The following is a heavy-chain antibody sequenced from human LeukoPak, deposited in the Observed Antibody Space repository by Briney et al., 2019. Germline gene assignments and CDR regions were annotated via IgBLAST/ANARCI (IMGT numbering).Heavy chain of an antibody. V-gene: IGHV3-30*02. CDR3: AKDDYCDYVLAG. CDR2: IRYDGSNK. D-gene: IGHD4-17*01. CDR1: GFTFSSYG. Sequence: GGSLRLSCAASGFTFSSYGMHWVRQAPGKGLEWVAFIRYDGSNKYYADSVKGRFTISRDNSKNTLYLQMNSLRAEDTAVYYCAKDDYCDYVLAGWGQGTLVTVSS. J-gene: IGHJ4*02.